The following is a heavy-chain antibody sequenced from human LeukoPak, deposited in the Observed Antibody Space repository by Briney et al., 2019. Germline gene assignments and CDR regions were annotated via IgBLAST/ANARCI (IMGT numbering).Heavy chain of an antibody. CDR1: GFTFSSYA. V-gene: IGHV3-23*01. CDR3: AKDQGYSSGWYRCYFDY. Sequence: GRSLRLSCAASGFTFSSYAMSWVRQAPGKGLEWVSAISGSGDSTYYAASLKGRFTISRDNSKNPLYLQMSSLRAEDTAVYYSAKDQGYSSGWYRCYFDYWGQGTLVTVSS. D-gene: IGHD6-19*01. CDR2: ISGSGDST. J-gene: IGHJ4*02.